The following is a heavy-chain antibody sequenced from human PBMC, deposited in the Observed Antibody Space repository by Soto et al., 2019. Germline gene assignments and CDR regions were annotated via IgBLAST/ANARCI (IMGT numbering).Heavy chain of an antibody. D-gene: IGHD6-19*01. Sequence: PSETLSLTCAVYGGSFSGYYWSWIRQPPGKGLEWIGEINHSGSTNYNPSLKSRGTISVDTSKNQFSLKLSSVTAADTAVYYCARESKGWYYYYGMDVWGQGTTVTVSS. CDR3: ARESKGWYYYYGMDV. J-gene: IGHJ6*02. V-gene: IGHV4-34*01. CDR2: INHSGST. CDR1: GGSFSGYY.